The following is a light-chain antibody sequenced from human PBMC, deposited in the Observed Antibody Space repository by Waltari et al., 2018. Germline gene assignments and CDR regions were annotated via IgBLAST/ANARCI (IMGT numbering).Light chain of an antibody. CDR2: NTN. Sequence: QSVLTQPPSASGPPGQGVTISCSGSRSNIGNNSVNWYQQLPRTAPKLLMYNTNQRPSGVPDRFSGSRSGTSASLAISGLQSEDEGDYYCSSWDDSLNGPAFGGGTKVTVL. CDR1: RSNIGNNS. J-gene: IGLJ3*02. V-gene: IGLV1-44*01. CDR3: SSWDDSLNGPA.